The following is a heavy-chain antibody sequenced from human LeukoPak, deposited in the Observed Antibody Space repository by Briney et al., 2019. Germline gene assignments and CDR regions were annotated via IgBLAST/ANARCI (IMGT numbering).Heavy chain of an antibody. CDR3: ARADPYYYYYGMDV. V-gene: IGHV4-31*03. J-gene: IGHJ6*02. CDR2: IYYSGST. Sequence: SQTLSLTCPVSGGSISSGGYYWSWIRQHPGKGLEWIGYIYYSGSTYYNPSLKSRVTISVDTSKNQFSLKLSSVTAADTAVYYCARADPYYYYYGMDVWGQGTTVTVSS. CDR1: GGSISSGGYY.